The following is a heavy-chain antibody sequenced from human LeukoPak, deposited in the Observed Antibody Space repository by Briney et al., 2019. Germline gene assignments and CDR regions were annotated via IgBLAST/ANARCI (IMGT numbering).Heavy chain of an antibody. V-gene: IGHV1-69*05. Sequence: SSVKASCKASGGTFSSYAITWVRQAPGQGLEWMGGIIPIFGTANYAQTFQGRVTITTDEPTSTAYMELSSLRSEDTAVYYCARSETDDSSGYYYYYMDVWGKGTTVAVSS. CDR3: ARSETDDSSGYYYYYMDV. CDR1: GGTFSSYA. CDR2: IIPIFGTA. J-gene: IGHJ6*03. D-gene: IGHD3-22*01.